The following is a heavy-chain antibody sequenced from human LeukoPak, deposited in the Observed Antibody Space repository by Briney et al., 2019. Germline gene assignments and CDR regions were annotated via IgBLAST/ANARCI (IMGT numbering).Heavy chain of an antibody. CDR2: IKRDGSEK. CDR3: ARSIVVVVAATRSGWFDP. Sequence: GGSLRLSCAASGFTFSSYWMSWVRQAPGKGLEWVANIKRDGSEKYYVDSVKGRFTISRDNAKNSLYLQMNSLRAEDTAVYYCARSIVVVVAATRSGWFDPWGQGTLVTVSS. D-gene: IGHD2-15*01. J-gene: IGHJ5*02. CDR1: GFTFSSYW. V-gene: IGHV3-7*01.